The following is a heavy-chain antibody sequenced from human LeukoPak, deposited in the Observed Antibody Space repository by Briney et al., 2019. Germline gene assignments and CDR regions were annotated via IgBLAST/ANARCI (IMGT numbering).Heavy chain of an antibody. CDR1: GFTFSSYG. D-gene: IGHD1-7*01. CDR3: ARDRLELRGTSYMDV. J-gene: IGHJ6*03. CDR2: IWYDGSNK. Sequence: GSLRLSCAASGFTFSSYGMHWVRQAPGKGLEWVAVIWYDGSNKYYADSVKGRFTISRDNSKNTLYLQMNSLRAEDTAVYYCARDRLELRGTSYMDVWGKGTTVTVSS. V-gene: IGHV3-33*01.